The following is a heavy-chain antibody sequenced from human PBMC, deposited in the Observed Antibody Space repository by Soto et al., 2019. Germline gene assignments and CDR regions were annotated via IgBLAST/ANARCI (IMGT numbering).Heavy chain of an antibody. CDR2: IYYTGST. J-gene: IGHJ5*02. CDR1: GGSLSSGDYY. CDR3: ARGPLGGWFDP. Sequence: KPSETLSLTCTVSGGSLSSGDYYWSWIRQPPGKGLEWIGYIYYTGSTYYNPSLKSRVTISVDTSKNQFSLILTSVTAADTAVYYCARGPLGGWFDPWGQGSLVTVSS. V-gene: IGHV4-30-4*01.